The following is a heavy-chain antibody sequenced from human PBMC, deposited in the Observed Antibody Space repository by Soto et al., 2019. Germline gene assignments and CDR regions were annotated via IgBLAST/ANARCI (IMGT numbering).Heavy chain of an antibody. Sequence: EVQLVESGGGLVQPGGSLRLSCAASGFGVSNKYMSSVRQAPGKGLEWVSAIYSGGNTYYADSVKGRFTISRDHSKNTVSLQMNSVGAEHTAVYYCARGANRYAYGEYYYYGMDVWGQGTTVTVSS. J-gene: IGHJ6*02. CDR3: ARGANRYAYGEYYYYGMDV. D-gene: IGHD3-16*01. CDR2: IYSGGNT. V-gene: IGHV3-66*01. CDR1: GFGVSNKY.